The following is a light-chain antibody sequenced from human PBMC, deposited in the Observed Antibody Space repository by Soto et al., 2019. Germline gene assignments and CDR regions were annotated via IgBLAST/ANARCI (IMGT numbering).Light chain of an antibody. Sequence: QSALTQPPSASGSPGQSVAISCTGTSSDVGGYNYVSWYQLHPGKAPKLMIYEVNMRPSGVPDRFSGSKSRNTASLTVSGLRAEDEADYYCSSYAGSNNYVFGTGTKLTVL. CDR3: SSYAGSNNYV. CDR2: EVN. V-gene: IGLV2-8*01. CDR1: SSDVGGYNY. J-gene: IGLJ1*01.